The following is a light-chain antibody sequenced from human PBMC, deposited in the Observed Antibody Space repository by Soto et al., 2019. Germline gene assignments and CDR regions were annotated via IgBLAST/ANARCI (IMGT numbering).Light chain of an antibody. CDR1: SSNIGSNS. J-gene: IGLJ2*01. Sequence: QSVLTQPPSASGTPGQRVTISCSGSSSNIGSNSVNWYQQLPGTAPKLLMYSSNQRPSGFPDRFSGSKSGPSASLAISGLQSEDEADYYCAAWDDSRNGVVFGGGTKVTVL. CDR3: AAWDDSRNGVV. V-gene: IGLV1-44*01. CDR2: SSN.